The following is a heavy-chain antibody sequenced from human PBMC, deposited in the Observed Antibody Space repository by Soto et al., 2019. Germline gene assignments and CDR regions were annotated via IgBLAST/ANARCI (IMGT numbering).Heavy chain of an antibody. CDR1: GFTFSGSA. J-gene: IGHJ4*02. CDR2: IRSKANSYAT. Sequence: EVQLVESGGGLVQPGGSLKLSCAASGFTFSGSAMHWVRQASGKGLEWVGRIRSKANSYATAYAASVKGRFTISRDDSKNAAYVQMNSLKTEDTAVYYGTRLHTYACDYWGQGTLVTVSS. D-gene: IGHD3-16*01. CDR3: TRLHTYACDY. V-gene: IGHV3-73*01.